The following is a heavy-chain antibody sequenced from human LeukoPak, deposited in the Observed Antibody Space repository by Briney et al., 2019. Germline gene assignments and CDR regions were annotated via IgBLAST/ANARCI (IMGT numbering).Heavy chain of an antibody. J-gene: IGHJ4*02. CDR1: GFTFRNYV. Sequence: RGSLRLSCAASGFTFRNYVIHWVRQAPGKGLEWVAVTSSDLNVKLYADSVKGRFTISRDNSRSTLYLQMNSLRPEDTAIYYCAREGYYGSGSPPSLYFDYWGQGTLVTVSS. CDR2: TSSDLNVK. V-gene: IGHV3-30-3*01. D-gene: IGHD3-10*01. CDR3: AREGYYGSGSPPSLYFDY.